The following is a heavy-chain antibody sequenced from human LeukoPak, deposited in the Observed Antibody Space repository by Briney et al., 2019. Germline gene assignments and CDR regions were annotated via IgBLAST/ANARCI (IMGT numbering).Heavy chain of an antibody. CDR3: ARAGSRFLEWLLFSWFDP. CDR1: GYTFTSYG. CDR2: ISAYNGNT. D-gene: IGHD3-3*01. J-gene: IGHJ5*02. Sequence: GASVKVSCKASGYTFTSYGISWVRQAPGQGLEWMGWISAYNGNTNYAQKLQGRVTMTTATSTSTAYMELRSLRSDDTAVYYCARAGSRFLEWLLFSWFDPWGQGTLVTVSS. V-gene: IGHV1-18*01.